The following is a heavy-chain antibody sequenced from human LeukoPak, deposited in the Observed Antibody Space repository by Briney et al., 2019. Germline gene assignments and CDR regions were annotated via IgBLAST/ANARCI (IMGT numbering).Heavy chain of an antibody. V-gene: IGHV4-59*08. CDR2: ISYSGAT. Sequence: SETLSLTCTVSGGSMSSSYWTWIRQPPGKGLEWIGYISYSGATNYNPSLKSRVTISLDTSKNQFSLKLTSVNAADTAVYYCARSHLGDYYFDYWGQGTLVTVSS. CDR3: ARSHLGDYYFDY. J-gene: IGHJ4*02. D-gene: IGHD4-17*01. CDR1: GGSMSSSY.